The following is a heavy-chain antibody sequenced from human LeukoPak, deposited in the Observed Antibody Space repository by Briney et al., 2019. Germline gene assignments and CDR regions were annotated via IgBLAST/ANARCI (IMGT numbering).Heavy chain of an antibody. CDR2: ISSSSSTI. J-gene: IGHJ4*02. D-gene: IGHD6-13*01. Sequence: GGSLRLSCAASGFTFSSYSMNWVRRAPGKGLEWVSYISSSSSTINYADSVKGRFTISRDNAKNSLYLQMNSLRAEDTAVYYCARGKYSRSWYDYFDYWGQGTLVTVSS. CDR3: ARGKYSRSWYDYFDY. CDR1: GFTFSSYS. V-gene: IGHV3-48*01.